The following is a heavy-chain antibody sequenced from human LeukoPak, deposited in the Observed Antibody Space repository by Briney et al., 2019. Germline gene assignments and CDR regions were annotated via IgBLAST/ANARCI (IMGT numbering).Heavy chain of an antibody. V-gene: IGHV1-2*02. CDR1: GYTFTGYY. J-gene: IGHJ4*02. CDR3: ARDNYYGTSGYPLH. D-gene: IGHD3-22*01. Sequence: GASVKVSCKASGYTFTGYYMHWVRQAPGQGLEWMGWINPNSGGTNYAQKFQGRVTMTRDTSISTAYMELSRLRSDDTAVYYCARDNYYGTSGYPLHWGQGTLVTVSS. CDR2: INPNSGGT.